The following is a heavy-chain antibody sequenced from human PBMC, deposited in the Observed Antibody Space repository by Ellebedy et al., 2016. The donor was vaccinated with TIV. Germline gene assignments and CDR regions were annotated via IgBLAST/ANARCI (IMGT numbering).Heavy chain of an antibody. V-gene: IGHV3-53*01. CDR2: LYSGGTT. CDR1: GFTVSIYY. CDR3: ARDQGVGWFDS. Sequence: GGSLRLXXAASGFTVSIYYMSWVRQAPGKGLEWVSILYSGGTTDYADSVKGRFTISRDNSKNTLYLQINSLRAEDTAIYYCARDQGVGWFDSWGQGTLVTVS. J-gene: IGHJ5*01.